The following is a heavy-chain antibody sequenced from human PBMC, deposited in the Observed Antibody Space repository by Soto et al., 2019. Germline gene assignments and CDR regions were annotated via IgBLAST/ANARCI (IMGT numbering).Heavy chain of an antibody. V-gene: IGHV4-39*01. CDR3: ARLSGSYNDRYFDY. Sequence: QLQLQESGPGLVKPSETLSLTCTVSGGSTSSSNYQRVWIRQPPGKGLEWIGNVYYNGNTYYKASLKSRVTISVDTSNNQFSLKLKSVTAADTAVYYCARLSGSYNDRYFDYWGQGTLVTVSS. D-gene: IGHD1-26*01. CDR1: GGSTSSSNYQ. CDR2: VYYNGNT. J-gene: IGHJ4*02.